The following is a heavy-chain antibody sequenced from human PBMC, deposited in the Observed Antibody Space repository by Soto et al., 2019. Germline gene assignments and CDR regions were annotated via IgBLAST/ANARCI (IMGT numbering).Heavy chain of an antibody. CDR2: INPNSGGT. V-gene: IGHV1-2*04. Sequence: ASVKVSCKASGYTFTGYYMHWVRQAPGQGLEWMGWINPNSGGTNYAQKFQGWVTMTRDTSISTPYMELSRLRSDDTAAYHCAREMAAHYATEVWGQGTTVTVSS. CDR3: AREMAAHYATEV. D-gene: IGHD3-16*01. CDR1: GYTFTGYY. J-gene: IGHJ6*02.